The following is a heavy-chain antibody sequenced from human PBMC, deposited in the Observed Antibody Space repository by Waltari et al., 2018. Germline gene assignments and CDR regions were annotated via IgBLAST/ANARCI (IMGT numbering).Heavy chain of an antibody. D-gene: IGHD3-22*01. CDR2: IHHSGNT. J-gene: IGHJ4*02. Sequence: QVQLQESGPGLVKPSETLSLTCAGSGYSISRCYYWGWVRQPPGKGLEWIGRIHHSGNTYYNPSLKSRVTISVDTSKNQFSLKLSSVTAADTAMYFCVGDYEGVINYLDFWGQGTLVSVSS. CDR3: VGDYEGVINYLDF. CDR1: GYSISRCYY. V-gene: IGHV4-38-2*02.